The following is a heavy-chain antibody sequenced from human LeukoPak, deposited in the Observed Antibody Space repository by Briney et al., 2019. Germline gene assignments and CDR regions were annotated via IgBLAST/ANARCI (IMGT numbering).Heavy chain of an antibody. V-gene: IGHV4-59*08. CDR1: GGSLSGYY. D-gene: IGHD4-4*01. CDR3: TRTLQSGHSDY. Sequence: ETLSLTCSVSGGSLSGYYWSWIRQTPEKGLEWIAYIYNDGRTNYNPSLKSRATISVDTSHNQFSLKLKSVTAADTAVYFRTRTLQSGHSDYWGQGTRVTVSS. J-gene: IGHJ4*02. CDR2: IYNDGRT.